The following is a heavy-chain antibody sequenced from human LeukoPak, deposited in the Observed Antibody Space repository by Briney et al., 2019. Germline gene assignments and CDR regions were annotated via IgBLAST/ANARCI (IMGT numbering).Heavy chain of an antibody. CDR3: ARGVEMATA. CDR2: ISAYNGNT. V-gene: IGHV1-18*01. J-gene: IGHJ4*02. D-gene: IGHD5-24*01. Sequence: GASVKFSCKASGYTFTGFYIHWVRQAPGQGLEWMGWISAYNGNTNYAQKLQGRVTMTTDTSTSTAYMELRSLRSDDTAVYYCARGVEMATAWGQGTLVTVSS. CDR1: GYTFTGFY.